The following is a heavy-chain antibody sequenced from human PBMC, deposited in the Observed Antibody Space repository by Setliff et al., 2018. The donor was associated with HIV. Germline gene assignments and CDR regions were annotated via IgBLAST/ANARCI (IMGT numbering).Heavy chain of an antibody. CDR1: GFTFRNAX. V-gene: IGHV3-11*01. J-gene: IGHJ4*02. Sequence: PGGSLRLSCAASGFTFRNAXGXWIRQAPGKGLEWVSYISSRGSTIYYADSVKGRFTLSRDNAKNSLYLQMTTLXXEDTXXFVVAVXPXGDYGLDYWGQGTLVTVSS. CDR3: AVXPXGDYGLDY. D-gene: IGHD4-17*01. CDR2: ISSRGSTI.